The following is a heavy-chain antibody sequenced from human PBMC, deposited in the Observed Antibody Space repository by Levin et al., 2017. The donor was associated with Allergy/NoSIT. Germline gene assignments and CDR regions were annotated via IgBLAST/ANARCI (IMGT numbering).Heavy chain of an antibody. Sequence: PGGSLRLSCAASGFSVTNIYMTWVRQAPGKGLEWVSILYSGGDTFYADSVKGRFSISRDNSKNTVYLQMNNLRVDDTAVYYCAKGGQWLIYTPLGMDVWGLGTTVIVSS. D-gene: IGHD6-19*01. V-gene: IGHV3-53*01. CDR2: LYSGGDT. CDR3: AKGGQWLIYTPLGMDV. CDR1: GFSVTNIY. J-gene: IGHJ6*02.